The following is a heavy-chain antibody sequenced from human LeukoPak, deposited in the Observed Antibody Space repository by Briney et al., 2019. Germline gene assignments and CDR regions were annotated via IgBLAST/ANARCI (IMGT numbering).Heavy chain of an antibody. CDR1: GFTVSTYY. CDR2: IYSGGTT. CDR3: ARAEQWLVFDS. Sequence: GGSLRLSCAASGFTVSTYYMTWVRQAPGKGLEWVTIIYSGGTTSYADSVRGRFTISRDNSKNTVYLQMNSLRADDTAVYYCARAEQWLVFDSWGQGTLVSVFS. D-gene: IGHD6-19*01. V-gene: IGHV3-66*01. J-gene: IGHJ4*02.